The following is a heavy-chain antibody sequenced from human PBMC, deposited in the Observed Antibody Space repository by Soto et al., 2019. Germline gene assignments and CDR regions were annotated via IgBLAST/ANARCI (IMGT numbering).Heavy chain of an antibody. CDR3: ARVPDSSLGTMDV. CDR1: GYSFTTYW. CDR2: MLPGDSDT. J-gene: IGHJ6*02. D-gene: IGHD6-19*01. Sequence: PGESLKISCNGSGYSFTTYWIGLVRQLPGQGLGWMGVMLPGDSDTRYSPSFQGQVTMSADPSTNTAYLEWSSLKAADSAMYYCARVPDSSLGTMDVWGQGTTVTVSS. V-gene: IGHV5-51*01.